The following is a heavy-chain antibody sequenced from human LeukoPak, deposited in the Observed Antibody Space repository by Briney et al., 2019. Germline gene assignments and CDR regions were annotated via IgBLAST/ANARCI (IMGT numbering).Heavy chain of an antibody. V-gene: IGHV3-74*01. Sequence: GGSLRLSCAASGFTFSTYWMHWVRQAPGKGLMWVSRIDREGDTKNYVDSVKGRFTISRDNAKNTLYLQMNTLRAEDTAVYYCARDFLPPGSGYDYNYWGQGTLVTVSS. J-gene: IGHJ4*02. CDR3: ARDFLPPGSGYDYNY. D-gene: IGHD5-12*01. CDR2: IDREGDTK. CDR1: GFTFSTYW.